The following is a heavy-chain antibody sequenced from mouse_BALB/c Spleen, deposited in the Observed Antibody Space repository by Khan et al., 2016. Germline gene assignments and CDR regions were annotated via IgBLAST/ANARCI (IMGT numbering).Heavy chain of an antibody. CDR2: IDPEHGNS. V-gene: IGHV14-1*02. CDR3: ARSPYCFDY. Sequence: VQLQQSGAELVRPGALVKLTCKASGFNIKDYYMHWVKQRPEQGLEWIGWIDPEHGNSIYDPKFQGKASITADTSSNPAYLQVNSLTSEDTAVYYCARSPYCFDYWGQGTTLTGSS. J-gene: IGHJ2*01. CDR1: GFNIKDYY.